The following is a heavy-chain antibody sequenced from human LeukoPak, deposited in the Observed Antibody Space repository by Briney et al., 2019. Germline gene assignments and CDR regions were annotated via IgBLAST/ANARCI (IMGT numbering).Heavy chain of an antibody. Sequence: TSETLSLTCTVSGGSISSYYWSWIRQPPGKGLEWIGYIYYSGSTNYNPSLKSRVTISVDTSKNQFSLKLSSVTAADTAVYYCARQPVDTAMGGWFDPWGQGTLVTVSS. V-gene: IGHV4-59*08. CDR3: ARQPVDTAMGGWFDP. D-gene: IGHD5-18*01. CDR2: IYYSGST. J-gene: IGHJ5*02. CDR1: GGSISSYY.